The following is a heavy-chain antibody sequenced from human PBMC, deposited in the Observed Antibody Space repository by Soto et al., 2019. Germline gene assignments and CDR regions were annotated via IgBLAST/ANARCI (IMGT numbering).Heavy chain of an antibody. V-gene: IGHV1-2*02. D-gene: IGHD2-15*01. CDR3: ARGGVVVAATFYYYGMDV. CDR2: INPNSGGT. Sequence: EASVKVSCKASGYTFTGYYMHWVRQAPGQGLEWMGWINPNSGGTNYAQKFQGRVTMTRDTSISTAYMELSRLRSDDTAVYYCARGGVVVAATFYYYGMDVWGQGTTVTVSS. J-gene: IGHJ6*02. CDR1: GYTFTGYY.